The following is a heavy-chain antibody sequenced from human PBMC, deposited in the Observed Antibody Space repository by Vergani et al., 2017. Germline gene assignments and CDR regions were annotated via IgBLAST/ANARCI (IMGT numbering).Heavy chain of an antibody. V-gene: IGHV1-69*01. CDR2: IIPIFGTA. Sequence: QVQLVQSGAEVKKPGSSVKVSCKASGGTFSSYAISWVRQAPGQGLEWMGGIIPIFGTANCAQKFQGRVTITAEESTSTAYMELGSLRSEYTAVYYCARSVQWIQPIHYWGQGTLVTVSS. J-gene: IGHJ4*02. CDR1: GGTFSSYA. D-gene: IGHD5-18*01. CDR3: ARSVQWIQPIHY.